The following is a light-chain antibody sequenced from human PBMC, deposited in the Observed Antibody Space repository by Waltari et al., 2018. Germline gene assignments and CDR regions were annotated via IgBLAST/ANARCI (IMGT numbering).Light chain of an antibody. V-gene: IGLV2-23*01. CDR3: CSYAGSTASIL. Sequence: QSALTQPASVSGSPGQSITISCTGTSSDVGSHNLVSWYQHHPGKAPKLMIYEDTKRPSGVSKRFSSSKSVNTASLTISGLQAEDEADYYCCSYAGSTASILLGGGTKLTVL. CDR2: EDT. CDR1: SSDVGSHNL. J-gene: IGLJ2*01.